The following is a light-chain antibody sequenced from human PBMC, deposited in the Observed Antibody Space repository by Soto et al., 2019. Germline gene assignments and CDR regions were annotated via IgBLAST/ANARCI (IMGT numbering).Light chain of an antibody. CDR2: EVS. CDR1: SSDVGGYNY. V-gene: IGLV2-8*01. J-gene: IGLJ1*01. CDR3: SSYAVRDTV. Sequence: QSVLTQPPSASVSPGQSVTISCTGTSSDVGGYNYVSWYQQHPGKAPKLMISEVSKPPPGVPDRFSGSNSGNTAPLTVSGLQAEGEGVYCCSSYAVRDTVLGSGTKGTV.